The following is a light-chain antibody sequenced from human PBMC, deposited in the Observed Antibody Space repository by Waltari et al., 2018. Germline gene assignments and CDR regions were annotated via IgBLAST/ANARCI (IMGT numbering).Light chain of an antibody. CDR1: QSVTKN. V-gene: IGKV3-15*01. CDR2: YAS. J-gene: IGKJ1*01. CDR3: QQYNNWLGT. Sequence: MALTQSPATLSVSPGERATLSCRASQSVTKNLAWFQQKPGQAPRLLIYYASTRVTGIPARFSGSGSGTEFTLTISSLQSEDFAVYYCQQYNNWLGTFGQGTKVEIK.